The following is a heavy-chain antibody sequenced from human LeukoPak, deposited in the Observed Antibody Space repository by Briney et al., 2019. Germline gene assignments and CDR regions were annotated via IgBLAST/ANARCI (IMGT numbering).Heavy chain of an antibody. Sequence: GRSLRLSCAASTFTFSSFGMRWVRQAPGKGMEWVTGISHDGNDKYYADSVKGRFTISRDNSKNTLYLQMNSLRAEDTAVYYCAKDKSPHLALDFWGQGTLVTVSS. CDR3: AKDKSPHLALDF. V-gene: IGHV3-30*18. CDR1: TFTFSSFG. CDR2: ISHDGNDK. J-gene: IGHJ4*02.